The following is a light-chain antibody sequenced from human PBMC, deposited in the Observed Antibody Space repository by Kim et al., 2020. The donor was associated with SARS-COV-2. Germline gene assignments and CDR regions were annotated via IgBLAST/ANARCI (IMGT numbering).Light chain of an antibody. CDR2: RDS. CDR3: QVWDSSIHAV. J-gene: IGLJ7*01. Sequence: SYELTQPLSVSVALGQTARITCGGNNIGSKNVHWYQQKPGQAPVLVIYRDSNRPSGIPERFSGSNSGNTATLTISRAQAGDEADYYCQVWDSSIHAVFGGGTQLTVL. CDR1: NIGSKN. V-gene: IGLV3-9*01.